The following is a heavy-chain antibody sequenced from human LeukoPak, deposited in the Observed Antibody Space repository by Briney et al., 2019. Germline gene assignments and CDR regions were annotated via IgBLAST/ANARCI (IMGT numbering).Heavy chain of an antibody. CDR1: GFTFSTYW. V-gene: IGHV3-7*01. CDR3: ARAYIIDY. D-gene: IGHD1-14*01. J-gene: IGHJ4*02. Sequence: GGSLRLSCAASGFTFSTYWMTWVRQAPGKGLEWVANIKQDGSEKNYVDSVKGRFTISRDNARNSLYLQMNSLRVDDTAVYYCARAYIIDYGGQGTLVTVSS. CDR2: IKQDGSEK.